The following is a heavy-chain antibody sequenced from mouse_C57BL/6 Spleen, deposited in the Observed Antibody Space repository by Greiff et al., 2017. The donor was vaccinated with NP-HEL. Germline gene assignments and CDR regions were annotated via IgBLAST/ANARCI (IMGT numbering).Heavy chain of an antibody. Sequence: VQLQQSGPELVKPGASVKISCKASGYTFTDYYINWVKQRPGQGLEWIGWIFPGSGSTYYNEKFKGKATLTVDKSSSTAYMLLSSLTSEDSAVYFCARPITAVVPRYFDVWGTGTTVTVSS. CDR2: IFPGSGST. J-gene: IGHJ1*03. V-gene: IGHV1-75*01. CDR3: ARPITAVVPRYFDV. CDR1: GYTFTDYY. D-gene: IGHD1-1*01.